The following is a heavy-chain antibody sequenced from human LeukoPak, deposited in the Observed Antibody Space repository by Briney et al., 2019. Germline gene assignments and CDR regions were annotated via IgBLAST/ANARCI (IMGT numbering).Heavy chain of an antibody. V-gene: IGHV3-7*01. CDR3: TKELNHDSSG. CDR1: GFTFSDYC. Sequence: PGGSLRLSCAASGFTFSDYCMTWVRQAPGNGPECVANIKTDGSAKYYPDSVKDGFTVSRDNAKNSLYLQMNSVRVEDAAIYSCTKELNHDSSGWGQGTLVSVS. CDR2: IKTDGSAK. D-gene: IGHD3-22*01. J-gene: IGHJ4*02.